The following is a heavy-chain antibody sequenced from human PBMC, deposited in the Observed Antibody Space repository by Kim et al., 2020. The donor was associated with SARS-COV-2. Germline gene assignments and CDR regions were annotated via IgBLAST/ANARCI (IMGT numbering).Heavy chain of an antibody. D-gene: IGHD3-9*01. CDR3: ARATGLYYDILTPIVDAALDY. CDR1: GFTFSSYW. Sequence: GGSLRLSCAASGFTFSSYWMHWVRQAPGKGLVWVSRINSDGSSTSYADSVKGRCTISRDNAKNTLYLQMNSLRAEDTAVYYSARATGLYYDILTPIVDAALDYGGQGTLVTVSS. J-gene: IGHJ4*02. CDR2: INSDGSST. V-gene: IGHV3-74*01.